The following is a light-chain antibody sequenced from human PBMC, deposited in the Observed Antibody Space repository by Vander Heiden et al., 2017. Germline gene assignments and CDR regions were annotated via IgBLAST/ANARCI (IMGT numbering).Light chain of an antibody. J-gene: IGKJ3*01. CDR3: RRALQTPFT. Sequence: DIVMTQSPLSLPVTPGEPASISCRSSQSLLHSNGYNYLDWYLQKPGQSPQLLIYLGSNRASGVPDRFSGSGSGTDFTLKISRVDAEDVGVYYCRRALQTPFTFGPGTKVDIK. CDR2: LGS. V-gene: IGKV2-28*01. CDR1: QSLLHSNGYNY.